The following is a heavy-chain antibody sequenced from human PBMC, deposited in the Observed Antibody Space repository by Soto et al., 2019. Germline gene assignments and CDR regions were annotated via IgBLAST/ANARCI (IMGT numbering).Heavy chain of an antibody. J-gene: IGHJ4*02. CDR3: AKDLYSGYDFDY. Sequence: EVQLLESGGGLVQPGGSLRLSCAASGFTFSSYAMSWVRQAPGKGLEWVSAISGSGGSTYYADSVKGRFNISRDNSKNTLYLQMNSLRAEDTAVYYCAKDLYSGYDFDYWGQGTLVTVSS. CDR1: GFTFSSYA. D-gene: IGHD5-12*01. CDR2: ISGSGGST. V-gene: IGHV3-23*01.